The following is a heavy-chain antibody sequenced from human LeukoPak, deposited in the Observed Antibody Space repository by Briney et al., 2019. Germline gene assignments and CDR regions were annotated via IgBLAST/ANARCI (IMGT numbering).Heavy chain of an antibody. CDR3: ATLELRFLEWLLEGFDY. J-gene: IGHJ4*02. D-gene: IGHD3-3*01. Sequence: PGGSLRLSCAASGFTFSSYAMSWVRQAPGKGLEWVSAISGSGGSTYYADSVKGRFTISRDNSKNTLYLQMNSLRAEDTAVYYCATLELRFLEWLLEGFDYWGQGTLVTVSS. CDR1: GFTFSSYA. CDR2: ISGSGGST. V-gene: IGHV3-23*01.